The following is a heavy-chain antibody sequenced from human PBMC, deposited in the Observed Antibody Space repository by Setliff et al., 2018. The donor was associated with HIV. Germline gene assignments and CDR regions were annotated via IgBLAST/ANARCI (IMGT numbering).Heavy chain of an antibody. J-gene: IGHJ6*02. CDR1: GVSITSYY. Sequence: KASETLSLTCTVSGVSITSYYWSWVRQVPGKGLEWIGNTYYGGSTDYGKYNPSVKSRATISVDIYRKQLSLNLRSVTAADTAGYYCARDFRYDTSGSLTGYGLDVWGQGTTVTVS. CDR2: TYYGGSTDYG. CDR3: ARDFRYDTSGSLTGYGLDV. D-gene: IGHD3-22*01. V-gene: IGHV4-59*01.